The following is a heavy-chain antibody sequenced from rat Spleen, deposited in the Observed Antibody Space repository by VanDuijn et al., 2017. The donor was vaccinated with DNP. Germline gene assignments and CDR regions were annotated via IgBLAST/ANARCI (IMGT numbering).Heavy chain of an antibody. CDR1: GFTFSNYG. V-gene: IGHV5-29*01. CDR3: AGRPPPTRGPFDY. CDR2: ISYDGSST. J-gene: IGHJ2*01. Sequence: EVQLVESGGGLVQPGRSLKLSCAASGFTFSNYGMAWVRQAPTKGLEWVATISYDGSSTYYRESVKGRFIISRNNAKSTLYLQMDSLRSDDTATYYCAGRPPPTRGPFDYWGQGIMVTVSS. D-gene: IGHD1-4*01.